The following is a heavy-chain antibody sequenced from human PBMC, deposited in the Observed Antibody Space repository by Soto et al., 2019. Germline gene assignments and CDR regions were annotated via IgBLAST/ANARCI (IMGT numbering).Heavy chain of an antibody. D-gene: IGHD6-13*01. Sequence: SETLSLTCTVSGGSISSDYWSWIRQPAGKGLEWIGRIYISENTHYNPSLRSRVSMSLDTSKNQLSLNLSSVTAADTAVYYCARGVGRSSWTYFDSWGQGTLVTVSS. CDR3: ARGVGRSSWTYFDS. CDR2: IYISENT. CDR1: GGSISSDY. J-gene: IGHJ4*02. V-gene: IGHV4-4*07.